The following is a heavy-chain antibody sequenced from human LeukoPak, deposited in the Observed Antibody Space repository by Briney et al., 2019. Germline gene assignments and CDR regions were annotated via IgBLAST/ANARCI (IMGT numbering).Heavy chain of an antibody. V-gene: IGHV4-59*08. D-gene: IGHD4-17*01. CDR1: GGSISSYY. J-gene: IGHJ4*02. Sequence: SETLSLTCTVSGGSISSYYWSLIRQPPRKGLEWIGYIYYSGSTNYNPSLKSRVTISVDTSKNQFSLKLSSVTAADTAVYYCARRGHGDYADYWGQGTLVTVSS. CDR2: IYYSGST. CDR3: ARRGHGDYADY.